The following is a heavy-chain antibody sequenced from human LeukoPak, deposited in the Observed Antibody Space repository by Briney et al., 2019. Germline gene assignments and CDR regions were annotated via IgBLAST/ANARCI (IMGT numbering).Heavy chain of an antibody. D-gene: IGHD6-19*01. CDR1: GDSISTYY. V-gene: IGHV4-4*09. CDR2: ICNSGGT. Sequence: SDTLSLTCTVSGDSISTYYWSWIRQPPGKGLEWIGCICNSGGTNYNPSLKSRVTISVHTSKNQFSLNLSSVTAAHTAVYYCAKSGRPNNSGWYRWFDPWGQGTLVTVSS. CDR3: AKSGRPNNSGWYRWFDP. J-gene: IGHJ5*02.